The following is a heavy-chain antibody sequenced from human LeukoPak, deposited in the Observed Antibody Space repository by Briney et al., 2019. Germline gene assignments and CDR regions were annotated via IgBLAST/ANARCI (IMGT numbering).Heavy chain of an antibody. CDR2: IYYSGRS. J-gene: IGHJ5*02. CDR1: GGSIMVAAYS. Sequence: SETLSLTCTVSGGSIMVAAYSWSWIRQPPGKGLEWIGYIYYSGRSYYNPSLKSRVTLSVDTSKNQFSLKLSSVTAADTAVYYCAREGTSGTHLNWFDPWGQGTLVTVSS. D-gene: IGHD1-1*01. V-gene: IGHV4-61*08. CDR3: AREGTSGTHLNWFDP.